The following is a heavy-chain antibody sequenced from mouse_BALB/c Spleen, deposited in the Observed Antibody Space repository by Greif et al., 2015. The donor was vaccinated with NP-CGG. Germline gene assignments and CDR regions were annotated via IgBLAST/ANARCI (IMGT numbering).Heavy chain of an antibody. D-gene: IGHD2-3*01. Sequence: QVQLQQSGAELVRPGTSVKVSCKASGYAFTNYLIEWVKQRPGQGLEWIGVINPGSGGTNYKEKFKGKATLTADKSSSTAYMQLSSLTSDDSAVYFCARGGLLDAMDYWGQGTSVTVSS. CDR2: INPGSGGT. J-gene: IGHJ4*01. CDR1: GYAFTNYL. CDR3: ARGGLLDAMDY. V-gene: IGHV1-54*01.